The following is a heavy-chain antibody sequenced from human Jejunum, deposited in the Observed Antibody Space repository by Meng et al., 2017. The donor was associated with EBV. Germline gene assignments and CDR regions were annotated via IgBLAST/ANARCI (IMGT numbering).Heavy chain of an antibody. D-gene: IGHD3-3*01. CDR2: TVPIFGTT. J-gene: IGHJ5*02. CDR1: GDRFGTYS. V-gene: IGHV1-69*05. CDR3: ARGAQPIDL. Sequence: QEQVVQSGAEVKKPGSSVKVSCKASGDRFGTYSVSWVRQAPGQGLEWMGNTVPIFGTTSYAQKFQGRVTMTRDASTSTAYMELSSLRSDDTAVYFCARGAQPIDLWGQGTLVTVSS.